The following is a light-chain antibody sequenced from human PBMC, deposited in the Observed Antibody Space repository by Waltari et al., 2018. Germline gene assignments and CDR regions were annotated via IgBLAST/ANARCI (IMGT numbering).Light chain of an antibody. CDR2: AAS. CDR1: QGIASF. V-gene: IGKV1-9*01. CDR3: QQHTTYPLT. Sequence: QLTQSPASLSASVGDTVTISCRAIQGIASFLTWYQQKPGGAPKLLIYAASTLESGVPSRFSGTRSGTDFTLTISSLQPEDFATYYCQQHTTYPLTFGQGTRLDIK. J-gene: IGKJ5*01.